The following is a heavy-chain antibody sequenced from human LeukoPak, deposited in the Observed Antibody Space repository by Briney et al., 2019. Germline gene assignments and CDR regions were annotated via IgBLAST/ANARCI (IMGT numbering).Heavy chain of an antibody. CDR2: ISSSSSTI. CDR1: GFTFSSYS. J-gene: IGHJ3*02. Sequence: GGSLRLSCAASGFTFSSYSMNWVRQAPGKGLEWVSYISSSSSTIYYADSVKGRFTISRDNAKNSLYLQMNSLRDEDTAVYYCAGNSSGYYPDAFDIWGQGTIVTVSS. V-gene: IGHV3-48*02. CDR3: AGNSSGYYPDAFDI. D-gene: IGHD3-22*01.